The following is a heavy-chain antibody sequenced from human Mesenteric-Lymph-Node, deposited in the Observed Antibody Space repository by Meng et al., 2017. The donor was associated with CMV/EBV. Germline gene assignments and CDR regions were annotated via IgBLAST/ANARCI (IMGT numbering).Heavy chain of an antibody. D-gene: IGHD6-19*01. CDR2: ISGSGTTT. J-gene: IGHJ4*02. Sequence: GESLKISCAASGFTFSSYAMSWVRQAPGKGLEWVSVISGSGTTTYYADSVKGRFTISRDNSKNAMYLQMNSLRREDTAVYYCARRYAGGWYAFDYWGQGTVVTVSS. CDR1: GFTFSSYA. CDR3: ARRYAGGWYAFDY. V-gene: IGHV3-23*01.